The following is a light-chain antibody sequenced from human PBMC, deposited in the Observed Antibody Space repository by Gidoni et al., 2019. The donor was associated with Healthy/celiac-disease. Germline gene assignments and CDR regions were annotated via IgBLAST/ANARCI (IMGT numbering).Light chain of an antibody. CDR2: AAS. Sequence: DIQMTQSPSSLSASVGDRVTITCRASPSISSYLNWYQQKPGKAPKLLIYAASSLQSGVPTRFSGSGSGTDFTLTISSLQPEDFATYYCQQSYSTPVTFGQGTKPEIK. V-gene: IGKV1-39*01. CDR1: PSISSY. J-gene: IGKJ2*01. CDR3: QQSYSTPVT.